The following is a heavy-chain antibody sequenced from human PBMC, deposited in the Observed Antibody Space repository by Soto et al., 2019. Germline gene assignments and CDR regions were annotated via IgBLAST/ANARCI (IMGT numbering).Heavy chain of an antibody. V-gene: IGHV4-30-4*01. J-gene: IGHJ5*02. CDR2: IHYGGST. D-gene: IGHD3-10*01. Sequence: SETLSLTCTVSGGSLSGGDNYWSWIRHLPGKGLEWIGHIHYGGSTYYSPSFKSRVTLSVDTSKSQFSLNLTSVTAADTAVYFCARESGPGSFDWFDAWGQGTPVTVSS. CDR1: GGSLSGGDNY. CDR3: ARESGPGSFDWFDA.